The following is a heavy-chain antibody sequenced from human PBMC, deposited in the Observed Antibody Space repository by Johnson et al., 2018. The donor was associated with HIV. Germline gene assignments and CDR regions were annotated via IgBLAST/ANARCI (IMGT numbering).Heavy chain of an antibody. Sequence: QVQLVESGGGVVQPGRSMRLSCAASGFTFSSYAMHWVRQAPGKGLEWVAVISYDGSNKYYADSVKGRFTISRDNSKNTLYLQMNSRRAEDTAVYYCADDGGKRGGWDKHAFDIWGQGTMVTVSS. CDR3: ADDGGKRGGWDKHAFDI. J-gene: IGHJ3*02. D-gene: IGHD1-26*01. CDR1: GFTFSSYA. V-gene: IGHV3-30*04. CDR2: ISYDGSNK.